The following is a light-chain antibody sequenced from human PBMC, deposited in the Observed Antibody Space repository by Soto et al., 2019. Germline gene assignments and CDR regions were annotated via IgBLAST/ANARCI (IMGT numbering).Light chain of an antibody. Sequence: EIVLTQSPATLSLSPGERATLSCRASQSVSSYLAWYQQKPGQVPRLVIYDASNRATGIPGRFSGSGSGTDFTLPISSLEPEDFGVYYCQQRNSWPRTFGQGTKVEIK. CDR3: QQRNSWPRT. CDR1: QSVSSY. V-gene: IGKV3-11*01. J-gene: IGKJ1*01. CDR2: DAS.